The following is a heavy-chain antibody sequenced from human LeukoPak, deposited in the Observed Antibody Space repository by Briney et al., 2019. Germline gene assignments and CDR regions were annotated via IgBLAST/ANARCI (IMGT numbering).Heavy chain of an antibody. J-gene: IGHJ5*02. V-gene: IGHV6-1*01. Sequence: PSQTLSLTCAISGDSVSSNSAAWNWIRQSPSRGLEWLGRTYYRSKWYNDYAVSVKSRITINPDTSKDQFSLQLNSVTPEDTAVYYCARDPSVFYGGNRGGWFDPWGQGTLVTVSS. CDR1: GDSVSSNSAA. CDR3: ARDPSVFYGGNRGGWFDP. D-gene: IGHD4-23*01. CDR2: TYYRSKWYN.